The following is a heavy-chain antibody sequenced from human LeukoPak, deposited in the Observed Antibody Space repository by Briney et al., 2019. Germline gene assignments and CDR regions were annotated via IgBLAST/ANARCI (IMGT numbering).Heavy chain of an antibody. CDR2: IYYTGTT. CDR1: GDSISSSSYY. V-gene: IGHV4-39*07. J-gene: IGHJ6*03. D-gene: IGHD4-17*01. Sequence: PSETLSLTCTVSGDSISSSSYYWGWIRQPPGKGLEWIGSIYYTGTTYYNPSLKSRVTISVDTSKNQFSLKLSSVTAADTAVYYCARDRGDYAFYYYYMDVWGKGTTVTVSS. CDR3: ARDRGDYAFYYYYMDV.